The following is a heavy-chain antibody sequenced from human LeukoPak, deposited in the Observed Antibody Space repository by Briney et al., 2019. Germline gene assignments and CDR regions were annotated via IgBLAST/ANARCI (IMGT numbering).Heavy chain of an antibody. CDR2: ISGTGGST. V-gene: IGHV3-23*01. D-gene: IGHD3-9*01. CDR1: GFTFSNYA. CDR3: SRGGRHTIYYFAY. J-gene: IGHJ4*02. Sequence: PGGSLRLSCAAAGFTFSNYAMNCVRQAGGKGLESVSVISGTGGSTDYADSVKGRFTISRDNSKNTVYLQMNSLRAEDTAMYFCSRGGRHTIYYFAYWGQGTLVTVSS.